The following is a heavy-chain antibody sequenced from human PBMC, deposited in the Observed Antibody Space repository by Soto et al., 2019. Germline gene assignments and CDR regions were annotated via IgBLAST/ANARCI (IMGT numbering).Heavy chain of an antibody. Sequence: QVQLVESGGGVVQPGRSLRLSCAASGSSFSSYGIHWVRQAPGKGLEWVAVISYDGTYKHYADSVKGRFTFSRDNSKNTMYLQMISLRAEDTAVYYCAKDRGYYSSGWPFYWGQGTLVTVSS. CDR2: ISYDGTYK. CDR1: GSSFSSYG. CDR3: AKDRGYYSSGWPFY. V-gene: IGHV3-30*18. J-gene: IGHJ4*02. D-gene: IGHD6-25*01.